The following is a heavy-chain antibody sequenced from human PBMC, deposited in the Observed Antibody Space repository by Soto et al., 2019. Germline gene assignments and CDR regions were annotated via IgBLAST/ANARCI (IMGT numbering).Heavy chain of an antibody. D-gene: IGHD6-6*01. J-gene: IGHJ6*02. CDR1: GYSFTSYW. Sequence: GESLKISCKGSGYSFTSYWIGWVRQMPGKGLEWMGIIYPGDSDTNYSPSFQGHVTISADKSISTAYLQWSSLKASDTAMYYCAGLGAYSSSPRALYYYYGMDVWGQGTTVTVSS. V-gene: IGHV5-51*01. CDR2: IYPGDSDT. CDR3: AGLGAYSSSPRALYYYYGMDV.